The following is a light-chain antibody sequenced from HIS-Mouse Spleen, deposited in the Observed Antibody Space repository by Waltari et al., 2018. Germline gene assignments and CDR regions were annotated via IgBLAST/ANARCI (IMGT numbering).Light chain of an antibody. CDR3: SSYTSSSFNVV. J-gene: IGLJ2*01. CDR1: SSDVGGYNY. V-gene: IGLV2-14*03. Sequence: QSALTQPASVSGSPGQSITISFTGTSSDVGGYNYVSWYQQHPGKAPKLLIYDVSNRPSGVANRFSGAKSGNTASLTSSGLQAEDEADYYCSSYTSSSFNVVFGGGTKLTVL. CDR2: DVS.